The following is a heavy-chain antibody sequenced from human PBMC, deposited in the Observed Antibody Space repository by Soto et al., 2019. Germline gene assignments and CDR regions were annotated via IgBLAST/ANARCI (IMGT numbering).Heavy chain of an antibody. D-gene: IGHD2-8*01. CDR3: ASRADAKVDSAFDI. Sequence: PGGSLRLSCAASGFTVSSNYMSWVRQAPGKGLEWVSVIYSGGSTYYADSVKGRFTISRDNSKNTLYLQMNSLRAEDTAVYYCASRADAKVDSAFDIWGQGTMVTVSS. J-gene: IGHJ3*02. CDR2: IYSGGST. V-gene: IGHV3-53*01. CDR1: GFTVSSNY.